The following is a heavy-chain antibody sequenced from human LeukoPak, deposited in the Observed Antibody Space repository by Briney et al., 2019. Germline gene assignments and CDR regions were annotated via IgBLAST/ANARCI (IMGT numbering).Heavy chain of an antibody. J-gene: IGHJ6*02. Sequence: ASVKVSCKASGYTFTSYGISWVRQAPGQGLEWMGWISAYNGNTNYAQKLQGRVTMTRNTSISTAYMELSSLRSEDTAMYYCARGTSRTSYYYYGMDVWGQGTTVTVSS. CDR3: ARGTSRTSYYYYGMDV. V-gene: IGHV1-18*01. CDR1: GYTFTSYG. D-gene: IGHD2-2*01. CDR2: ISAYNGNT.